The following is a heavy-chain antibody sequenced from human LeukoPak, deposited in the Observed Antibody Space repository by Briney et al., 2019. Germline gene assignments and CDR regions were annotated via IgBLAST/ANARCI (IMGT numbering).Heavy chain of an antibody. Sequence: EFIGQIHYSGSTDYNPSLKCRITMSVDTSKNQFFLSLNSVTAADTAVYYCAKFGLYYNMDVWGQGTTVTVSS. J-gene: IGHJ6*02. CDR2: IHYSGST. V-gene: IGHV4-55*02. D-gene: IGHD3-16*01. CDR3: AKFGLYYNMDV.